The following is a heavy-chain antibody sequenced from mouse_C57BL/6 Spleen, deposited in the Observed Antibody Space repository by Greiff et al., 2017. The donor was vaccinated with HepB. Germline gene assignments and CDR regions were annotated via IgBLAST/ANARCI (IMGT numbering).Heavy chain of an antibody. J-gene: IGHJ1*03. CDR1: GYTFTDYN. V-gene: IGHV1-18*01. D-gene: IGHD1-1*01. Sequence: EVQLQQSGPELVKPGASVKIPCKASGYTFTDYNMDWVKQSHGKSLEWIGDINPNNGGTIYNQKFKGKATLTVDKSSSTAYMELRSLTSEDTAVYYCARRDGSRGNWYFDVWGTGTTVTVSS. CDR2: INPNNGGT. CDR3: ARRDGSRGNWYFDV.